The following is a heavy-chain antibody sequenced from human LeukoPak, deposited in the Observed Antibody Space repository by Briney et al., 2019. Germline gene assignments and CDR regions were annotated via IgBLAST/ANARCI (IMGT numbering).Heavy chain of an antibody. D-gene: IGHD3-22*01. CDR2: TSYDGANE. CDR3: ARDLDDSRVYY. J-gene: IGHJ6*01. V-gene: IGHV3-30*03. CDR1: GFTFNDFA. Sequence: GGSLRLSCAVSGFTFNDFAMHWVRQPPGKGLEWVAVTSYDGANEYHAECVQSPLTTTRDNSKNTLYLQMNSLRGEDTAVYYCARDLDDSRVYY.